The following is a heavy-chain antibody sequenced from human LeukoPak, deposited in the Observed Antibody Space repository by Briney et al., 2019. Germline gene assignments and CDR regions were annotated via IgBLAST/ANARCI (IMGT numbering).Heavy chain of an antibody. D-gene: IGHD5-18*01. CDR3: ARGGLWIQLFTY. J-gene: IGHJ4*02. V-gene: IGHV4-4*07. CDR1: GGSISSYY. Sequence: SETLSLTCTVSGGSISSYYWSRIRQPAGKGLEWIGRIYTSGSTNYNPSLKSRVTISVDTSKNQFSLKLSSVTAADTAVYYCARGGLWIQLFTYWGQGTLVTVSS. CDR2: IYTSGST.